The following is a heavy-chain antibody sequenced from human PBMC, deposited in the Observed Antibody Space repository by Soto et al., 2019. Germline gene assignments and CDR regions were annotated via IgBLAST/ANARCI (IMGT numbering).Heavy chain of an antibody. CDR2: ISGYNGNT. CDR1: GYTFNTYA. CDR3: ARTVEYDSIPYYYADF. J-gene: IGHJ4*01. Sequence: GASVKVSCKASGYTFNTYAITWVRQAPGQGLEWMGWISGYNGNTNYAQTLQGRGTMTTDTSTSTAYLELRSLRSDDTAVYYCARTVEYDSIPYYYADFWGQGTLVTVSS. D-gene: IGHD2-21*01. V-gene: IGHV1-18*01.